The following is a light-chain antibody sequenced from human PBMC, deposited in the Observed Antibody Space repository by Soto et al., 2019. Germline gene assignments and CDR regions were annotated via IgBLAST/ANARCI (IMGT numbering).Light chain of an antibody. V-gene: IGKV3-11*01. CDR1: QSVNIY. CDR3: QQRSNWPWT. J-gene: IGKJ1*01. CDR2: DAS. Sequence: EIVLTQSPATLSLSPGERATLSCRASQSVNIYLAWYQQKPGQAPRLLIYDASSRATGIPDRFSGSGSGTDFTLTISSLEPEDFAVYYCQQRSNWPWTFGQGTKVDIK.